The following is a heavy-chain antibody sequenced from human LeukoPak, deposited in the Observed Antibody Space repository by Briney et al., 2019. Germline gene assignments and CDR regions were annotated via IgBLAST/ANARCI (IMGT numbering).Heavy chain of an antibody. CDR2: IYYSGST. D-gene: IGHD2-2*01. CDR3: ARHLGYCTSTSCYRVFDY. CDR1: GGSISSGDYY. J-gene: IGHJ4*02. Sequence: SQTLSLTCSVSGGSISSGDYYWSWIRQPPGKGLEWIAYIYYSGSTYYNPSLKSRVTISVDTSKNQFSLKLSSVTAADTAVYYCARHLGYCTSTSCYRVFDYWGQGTLVTVPS. V-gene: IGHV4-30-4*08.